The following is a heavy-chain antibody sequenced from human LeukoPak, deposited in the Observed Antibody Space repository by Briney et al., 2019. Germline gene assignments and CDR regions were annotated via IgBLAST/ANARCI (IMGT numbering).Heavy chain of an antibody. D-gene: IGHD6-13*01. CDR2: ISYDGNDK. Sequence: GGSLRLSCAASGFTFNSYGMHWVRQAPGKGLEWVAVISYDGNDKFYRDSVKGRFTISRDNSKNTLYLQMNSLRAEDTAVYYCAKSPLYSSSWYADYWGQGTLVTVSS. CDR1: GFTFNSYG. CDR3: AKSPLYSSSWYADY. V-gene: IGHV3-30*18. J-gene: IGHJ4*02.